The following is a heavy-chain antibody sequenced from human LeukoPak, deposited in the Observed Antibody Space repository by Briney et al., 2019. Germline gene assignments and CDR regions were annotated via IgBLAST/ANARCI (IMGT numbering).Heavy chain of an antibody. CDR2: FDPEDGET. CDR1: GYTLTELS. J-gene: IGHJ3*02. V-gene: IGHV1-24*01. D-gene: IGHD3-10*01. CDR3: ATGWLGSYTGDI. Sequence: GASVKVSCKVSGYTLTELSMHWVRQAPGKGLEWMGGFDPEDGETIYAQKFQGRVTMTEDTSTDTAYMELSGLRSEDTAVYYCATGWLGSYTGDIWGQGTMVTVSS.